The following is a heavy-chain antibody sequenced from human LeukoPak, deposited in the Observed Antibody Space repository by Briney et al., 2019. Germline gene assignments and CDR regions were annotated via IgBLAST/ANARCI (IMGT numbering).Heavy chain of an antibody. D-gene: IGHD2-15*01. V-gene: IGHV3-21*01. J-gene: IGHJ3*02. Sequence: GGSLRLSCAASGFTFSSYAMSWVRQAPGKGLEWVSSISSSSSYIYYADSVKGRFTISRDNAKNSLYLQMNSLRAEDTAVYYCAKHCSGGSCYSGVAFDIWGQGTMVAVSS. CDR3: AKHCSGGSCYSGVAFDI. CDR2: ISSSSSYI. CDR1: GFTFSSYA.